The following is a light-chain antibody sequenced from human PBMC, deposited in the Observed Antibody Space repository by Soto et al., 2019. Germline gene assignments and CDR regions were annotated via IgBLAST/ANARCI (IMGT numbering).Light chain of an antibody. CDR3: QQYYNWPQKT. CDR2: GAS. CDR1: QSVASN. Sequence: EIVMTQSPATLSVSPGERATLSCRASQSVASNLAWYQQRPGQAPRLLIYGASARATGIPARFSGSGSGTEFTLAISSLQSEDFAVYYCQQYYNWPQKTFGQGTKVDIK. J-gene: IGKJ2*01. V-gene: IGKV3-15*01.